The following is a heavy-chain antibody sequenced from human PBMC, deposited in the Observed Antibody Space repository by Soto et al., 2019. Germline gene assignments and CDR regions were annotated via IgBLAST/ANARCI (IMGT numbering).Heavy chain of an antibody. V-gene: IGHV1-18*01. D-gene: IGHD1-1*01. J-gene: IGHJ4*02. CDR1: GYTFTSYG. Sequence: QVHLGQSEAEVKKPGASVKVSCKASGYTFTSYGITWVRQAPGQGLEWMGWISAHNGNTDYAQKLQGRVIVTRDTFTSTAYMELRSLRSDDTAVYYCARGRYGDYWGQGALVTVSS. CDR2: ISAHNGNT. CDR3: ARGRYGDY.